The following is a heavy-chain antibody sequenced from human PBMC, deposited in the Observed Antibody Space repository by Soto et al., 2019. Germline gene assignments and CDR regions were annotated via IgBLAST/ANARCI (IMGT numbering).Heavy chain of an antibody. CDR1: GGIFSTYA. V-gene: IGHV1-69*01. D-gene: IGHD3-10*01. CDR2: IIPPFGTP. Sequence: QVQLVQSGAEVKKPGSSVKVSCKASGGIFSTYAISWLRQAPGQGLEWMGGIIPPFGTPNYAQRYQGRDPITADESTSTAYMELSRLRSEDTAVYYCARDRDAYGSGNYYNRIDFWGQGTLVTVSS. J-gene: IGHJ4*02. CDR3: ARDRDAYGSGNYYNRIDF.